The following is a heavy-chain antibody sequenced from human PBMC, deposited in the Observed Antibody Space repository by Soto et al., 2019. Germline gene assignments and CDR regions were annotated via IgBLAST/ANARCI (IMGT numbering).Heavy chain of an antibody. J-gene: IGHJ6*02. D-gene: IGHD2-2*01. CDR2: IDPSDSYT. V-gene: IGHV5-10-1*01. CDR1: GYSFTGYW. Sequence: GESLKISCKGSGYSFTGYWISWLRQMPGKVLEWMGRIDPSDSYTNYSPSFQGHVTISADKSISTAYLQWSSLKASDTAMYYCARQACSSTSCTYHYSSYGMHFWGQATRVTLSS. CDR3: ARQACSSTSCTYHYSSYGMHF.